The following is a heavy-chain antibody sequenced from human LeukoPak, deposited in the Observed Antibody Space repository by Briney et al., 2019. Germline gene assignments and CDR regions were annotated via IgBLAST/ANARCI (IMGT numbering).Heavy chain of an antibody. Sequence: ASVKVSCKASGYTFTGYYMHWVRQAPGQGLEWIGWINPNSGGTNYAQKFQGRVTMTRDTSISTAYMELSRLRSDDTAVYYCARDYYDSSGYYYPKDYWGQGTLVTVSS. J-gene: IGHJ4*02. CDR1: GYTFTGYY. D-gene: IGHD3-22*01. CDR3: ARDYYDSSGYYYPKDY. CDR2: INPNSGGT. V-gene: IGHV1-2*02.